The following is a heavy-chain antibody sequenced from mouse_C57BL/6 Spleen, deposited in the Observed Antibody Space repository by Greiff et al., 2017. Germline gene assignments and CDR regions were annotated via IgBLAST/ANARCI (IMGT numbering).Heavy chain of an antibody. CDR2: ISNGGGST. V-gene: IGHV5-12*01. J-gene: IGHJ4*01. D-gene: IGHD2-4*01. CDR3: ARLLYDYVAMDY. Sequence: DVKLVESGGGLVQPGGSLKLSCAASGFTFSDYYMYWVRQTPEKRLEWVAYISNGGGSTYYPDTVKGRFTISRDNAKNTLYLQMSRLKSEDTAMYYCARLLYDYVAMDYWGQGTSGTVSS. CDR1: GFTFSDYY.